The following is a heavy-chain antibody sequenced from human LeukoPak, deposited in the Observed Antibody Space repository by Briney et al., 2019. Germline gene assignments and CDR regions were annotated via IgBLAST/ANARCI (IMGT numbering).Heavy chain of an antibody. Sequence: PGGSLRLSCAASGFTFSSYSMNWVRKGPGKGLEWVSSISSSSSYIYYADSVKGRFTISRDNAKNSLYLQMNSLRAEDTAVYYCARGVDYPPHFDYWGQGTLVTVSS. CDR3: ARGVDYPPHFDY. CDR2: ISSSSSYI. V-gene: IGHV3-21*01. CDR1: GFTFSSYS. J-gene: IGHJ4*02. D-gene: IGHD4-11*01.